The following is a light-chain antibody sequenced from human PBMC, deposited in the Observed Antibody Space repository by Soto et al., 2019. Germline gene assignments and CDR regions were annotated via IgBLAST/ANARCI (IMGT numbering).Light chain of an antibody. CDR2: GAS. CDR1: QSVSSSY. CDR3: QQYGSSLWT. V-gene: IGKV3-20*01. Sequence: EIVLRQSPGTLSLSPGERATLSCRASQSVSSSYLAWYQQKPGQAPRLLIYGASIRATGIPDRFSGSGSGTDFTLTISRLEPEDFGLYYCQQYGSSLWTFGQGTKVAIK. J-gene: IGKJ1*01.